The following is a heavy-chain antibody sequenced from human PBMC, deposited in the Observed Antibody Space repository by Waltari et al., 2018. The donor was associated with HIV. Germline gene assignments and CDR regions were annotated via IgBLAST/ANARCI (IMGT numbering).Heavy chain of an antibody. V-gene: IGHV1-18*01. J-gene: IGHJ4*02. D-gene: IGHD3-22*01. CDR1: GYTFTSYG. Sequence: QVQLVQSGAEVKKPGASVKVSCKASGYTFTSYGISWVRQAPGQGLEWMGWISTYNSNTNYAQKLQGRVTMTTDTSTNTAYMDLRSLRSDDTAVYYCAREMYDTSGYYYFDYWGQGTLVTVSS. CDR3: AREMYDTSGYYYFDY. CDR2: ISTYNSNT.